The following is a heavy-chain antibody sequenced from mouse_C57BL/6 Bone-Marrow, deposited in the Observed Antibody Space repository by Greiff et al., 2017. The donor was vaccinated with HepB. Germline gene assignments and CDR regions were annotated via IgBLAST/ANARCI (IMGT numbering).Heavy chain of an antibody. CDR1: GYTFTSYG. V-gene: IGHV1-81*01. CDR3: ERPPRGLRPFDY. J-gene: IGHJ2*01. CDR2: IYPRSGNT. D-gene: IGHD2-4*01. Sequence: QVQLQQSGAELARPGASVKLSCKASGYTFTSYGISWVKQRTGQGLEWIGEIYPRSGNTYYNEKFKGKATLTADKSSSTAYMELRSLTSEDSAVYFCERPPRGLRPFDYWGQGTTLTVSS.